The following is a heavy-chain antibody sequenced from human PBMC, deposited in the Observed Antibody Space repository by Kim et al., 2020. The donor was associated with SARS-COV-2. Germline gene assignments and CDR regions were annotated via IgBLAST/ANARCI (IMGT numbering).Heavy chain of an antibody. CDR1: GYTFTSYD. CDR3: ASPLVRGVFTN. D-gene: IGHD3-10*01. J-gene: IGHJ4*02. V-gene: IGHV1-8*01. Sequence: ASVKVSCKASGYTFTSYDINWVRQATGHGLEWMEWMNPNSGNTGYAQKFPGRVTMTRNTSISTAYMELSSLRSEDTAVYYCASPLVRGVFTNWGQGTLVTVSS. CDR2: MNPNSGNT.